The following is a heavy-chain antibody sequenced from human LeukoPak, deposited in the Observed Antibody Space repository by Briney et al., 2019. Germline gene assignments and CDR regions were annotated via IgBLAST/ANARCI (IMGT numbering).Heavy chain of an antibody. D-gene: IGHD6-13*01. Sequence: PGGSLRLSCAASGFTFSVYGLNWVRQAPGKGLEWVSYISSSSSTIYYADSVKGRFTISRDNAKNSLYLQMNSLRDEGTAVYYCASDKFSSWYFDYWGQGTLATVSS. J-gene: IGHJ4*02. CDR3: ASDKFSSWYFDY. CDR1: GFTFSVYG. CDR2: ISSSSSTI. V-gene: IGHV3-48*02.